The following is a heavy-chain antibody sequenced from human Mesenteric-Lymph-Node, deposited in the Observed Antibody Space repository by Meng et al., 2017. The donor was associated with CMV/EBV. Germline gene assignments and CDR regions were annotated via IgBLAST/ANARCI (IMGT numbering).Heavy chain of an antibody. CDR1: GFTFGSYA. D-gene: IGHD2-2*01. J-gene: IGHJ4*02. Sequence: GESLKISCVASGFTFGSYAMSWVRQAPGKGLAWVSGISGSGGSTYYADSVKGRFTISRDNSKNTLYLQMNSLRAEDTAVYYCARGRWDIVVLPAGYYFDYWGQGTLVTVSS. CDR2: ISGSGGST. CDR3: ARGRWDIVVLPAGYYFDY. V-gene: IGHV3-23*01.